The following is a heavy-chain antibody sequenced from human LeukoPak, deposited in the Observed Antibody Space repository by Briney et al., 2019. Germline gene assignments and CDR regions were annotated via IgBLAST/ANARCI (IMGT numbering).Heavy chain of an antibody. CDR1: GFTFSSYS. D-gene: IGHD1-7*01. CDR2: IKQDGSEK. V-gene: IGHV3-7*01. J-gene: IGHJ5*02. Sequence: GGSLRLSCAASGFTFSSYSMNWVRQAPGKGLEWVANIKQDGSEKYYVDSVKGRFTISRDNAKNSLYLQMNSLRAEDTAVYYCARIWNYGFDPWGQGTLVTVSS. CDR3: ARIWNYGFDP.